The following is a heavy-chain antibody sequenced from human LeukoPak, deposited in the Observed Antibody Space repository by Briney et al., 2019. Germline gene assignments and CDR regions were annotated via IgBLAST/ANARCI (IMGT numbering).Heavy chain of an antibody. D-gene: IGHD5-12*01. J-gene: IGHJ5*02. V-gene: IGHV3-23*01. CDR1: GFTFSSYA. Sequence: QPGGSLRLSCAASGFTFSSYATSWVRQAPGKGLDWVSAISGSGGSTYYADSVKGRFTISRDNSKNTLYLQMNSLRAEDTAVYYCAKDLYGYVSNWFDPWGQGTLVTVSS. CDR3: AKDLYGYVSNWFDP. CDR2: ISGSGGST.